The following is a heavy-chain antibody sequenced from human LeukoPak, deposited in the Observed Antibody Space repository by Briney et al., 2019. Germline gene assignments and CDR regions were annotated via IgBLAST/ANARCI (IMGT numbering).Heavy chain of an antibody. Sequence: GGSLRLSCAASGFTFSSYAMSWVRQAPGEGLEWVSAISGSGGSTYYADSVRGRFTISRDNSKNTLYLQMNSLRAEDTAVYYCAKDRGYSFDYWGQGTLVTVSS. D-gene: IGHD5-18*01. CDR2: ISGSGGST. V-gene: IGHV3-23*01. CDR1: GFTFSSYA. J-gene: IGHJ4*02. CDR3: AKDRGYSFDY.